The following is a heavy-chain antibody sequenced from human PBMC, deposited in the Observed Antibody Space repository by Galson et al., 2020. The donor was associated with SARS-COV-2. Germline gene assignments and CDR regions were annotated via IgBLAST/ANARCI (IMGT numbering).Heavy chain of an antibody. Sequence: TWGSLRLSCAASGFTFSSYAMHWVRQAPGKGLEWVAVISYDGSNKYYADSVKGRFTISRDNSKNTLYLQMNSLRAEDTAVYYCARGERYSSSARYWYFDLWGRGTLVTVSS. CDR1: GFTFSSYA. V-gene: IGHV3-30-3*01. CDR2: ISYDGSNK. D-gene: IGHD6-6*01. CDR3: ARGERYSSSARYWYFDL. J-gene: IGHJ2*01.